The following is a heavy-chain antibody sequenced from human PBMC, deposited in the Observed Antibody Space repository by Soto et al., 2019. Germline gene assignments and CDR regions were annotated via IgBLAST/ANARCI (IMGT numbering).Heavy chain of an antibody. Sequence: QVQLVESGGGVVQPGRSLRLSCAASGFTFSSYGMHWVRQAPGKGLEWVAVISYDGSNKYYADSVKGRFTISRDNSKNTLYLQMNSLRAEDTAVYYCAKDQYSSSSPDYYYYYGMDVWGQGTTVTVSS. D-gene: IGHD6-6*01. CDR3: AKDQYSSSSPDYYYYYGMDV. CDR2: ISYDGSNK. J-gene: IGHJ6*02. V-gene: IGHV3-30*18. CDR1: GFTFSSYG.